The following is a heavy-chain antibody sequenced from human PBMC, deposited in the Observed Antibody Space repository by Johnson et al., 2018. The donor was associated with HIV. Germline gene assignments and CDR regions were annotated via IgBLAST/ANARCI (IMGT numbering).Heavy chain of an antibody. Sequence: QVQLVESGGGVVQPGRSLRLSCAASGFAFSSYAMHWVRQAPGKGLEWVSVIYSGGRSYYAASVKGRLTLSRDNTNNTLYLQMNSLGAEDTAVYYCGRDVTAGNDAFDIWGQGTMVTVSS. CDR2: IYSGGRS. V-gene: IGHV3-NL1*01. CDR1: GFAFSSYA. J-gene: IGHJ3*02. CDR3: GRDVTAGNDAFDI. D-gene: IGHD1-1*01.